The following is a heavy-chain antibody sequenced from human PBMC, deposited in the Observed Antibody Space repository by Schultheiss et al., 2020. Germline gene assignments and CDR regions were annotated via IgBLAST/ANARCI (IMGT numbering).Heavy chain of an antibody. CDR2: IYHSGST. Sequence: SQTLSLTCTVSGGSISSSSYYWGWIRQPPGKGLEWIGYIYHSGSTYYNPSLKSRVTMSVDTSKNQFSLKLSSVTAADTAVYYCTTDIKWELPFDYWGQGTLVNVSS. V-gene: IGHV4-39*07. CDR3: TTDIKWELPFDY. D-gene: IGHD1-26*01. J-gene: IGHJ4*02. CDR1: GGSISSSSYY.